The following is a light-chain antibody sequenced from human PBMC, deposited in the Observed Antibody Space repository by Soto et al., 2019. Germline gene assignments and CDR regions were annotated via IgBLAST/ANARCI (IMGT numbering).Light chain of an antibody. CDR3: QVYDKSPFT. J-gene: IGKJ2*01. V-gene: IGKV1-33*01. Sequence: DIQVTQSPSSLSASVGDRITITCKANQDIDNYLNWYQKQPGIAPTLLISDASSLEAGVPSRFSGSGSGTDFNITISGLHLDDIATYYCQVYDKSPFTFGQGTRLEIK. CDR1: QDIDNY. CDR2: DAS.